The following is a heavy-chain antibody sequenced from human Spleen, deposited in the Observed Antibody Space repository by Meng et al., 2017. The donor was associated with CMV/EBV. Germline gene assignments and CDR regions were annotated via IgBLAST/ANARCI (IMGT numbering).Heavy chain of an antibody. CDR3: VRVDCSTTSCPQGYYYYYNMDV. V-gene: IGHV1-8*01. Sequence: ASVKVSCKASGYTFTSYDINWVRQATGQGLEWTGWMNPNSGDTAYGQKFQGRVTITRNTSISTAYMELSSLRPEDTAVYYCVRVDCSTTSCPQGYYYYYNMDVWGQGTTVTVSS. CDR1: GYTFTSYD. CDR2: MNPNSGDT. D-gene: IGHD2-2*01. J-gene: IGHJ6*02.